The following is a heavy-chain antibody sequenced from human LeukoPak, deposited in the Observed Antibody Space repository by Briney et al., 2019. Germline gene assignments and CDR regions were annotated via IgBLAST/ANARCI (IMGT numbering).Heavy chain of an antibody. CDR1: GYSISSGYY. Sequence: SETLSLTCTVSGYSISSGYYWGWIRQPPGKGLEWIGSIYHSGSTYYNPSLKSRVTISVDTSKNQFSLKVRSVTAADTAVYYRAREGVLGATFWSRDAFDIWGQGTMVTVSS. CDR2: IYHSGST. D-gene: IGHD1-26*01. V-gene: IGHV4-38-2*02. J-gene: IGHJ3*02. CDR3: AREGVLGATFWSRDAFDI.